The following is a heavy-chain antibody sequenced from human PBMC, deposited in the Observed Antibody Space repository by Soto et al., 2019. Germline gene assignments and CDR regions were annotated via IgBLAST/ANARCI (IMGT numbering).Heavy chain of an antibody. CDR2: IIPIFGTA. CDR1: GGTFSSYA. CDR3: ARHPQAVSYYGMDV. V-gene: IGHV1-69*12. Sequence: QVQLVQSGAEVKKPGSSVKVSCKASGGTFSSYAISWVRQAPGQGLEWMGGIIPIFGTANYAQKFQGRVTITADESTSTAYIELSGLRSEDTAVYYCARHPQAVSYYGMDVWGQGTTVTVSS. J-gene: IGHJ6*02.